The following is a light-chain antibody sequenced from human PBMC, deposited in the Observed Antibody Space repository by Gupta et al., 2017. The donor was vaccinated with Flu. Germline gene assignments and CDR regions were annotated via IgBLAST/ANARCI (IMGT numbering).Light chain of an antibody. J-gene: IGLJ1*01. Sequence: TTSDVDSHNYVSWFQQNPGHAPKATVYEVSNRPSGVSSRFSGSMSGNTASLTISGLQAEDEPDFYCYLYTRHTTCVFGSGTKVTVL. V-gene: IGLV2-14*01. CDR2: EVS. CDR1: TSDVDSHNY. CDR3: YLYTRHTTCV.